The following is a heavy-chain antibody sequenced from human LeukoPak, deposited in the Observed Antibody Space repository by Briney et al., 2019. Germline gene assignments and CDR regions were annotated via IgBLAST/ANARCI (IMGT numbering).Heavy chain of an antibody. D-gene: IGHD6-13*01. CDR3: ALRYTTSWYIDD. V-gene: IGHV3-23*01. CDR1: GFTFTTYA. CDR2: ITVSGDST. Sequence: GGSLRLSCAASGFTFTTYAMSWVRQAPGKGLEWVSVITVSGDSTYYAGSVKGRFTISRDNSKNTLYLQMNSLRAEDTAVYYCALRYTTSWYIDDWGQGTLVTVSS. J-gene: IGHJ4*02.